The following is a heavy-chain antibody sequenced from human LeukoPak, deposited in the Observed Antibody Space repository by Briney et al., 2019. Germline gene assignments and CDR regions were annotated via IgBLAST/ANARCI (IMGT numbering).Heavy chain of an antibody. CDR2: ISGSGGST. J-gene: IGHJ5*02. D-gene: IGHD3-22*01. CDR1: GFTFSNYA. V-gene: IGHV3-23*01. CDR3: AKDRNYYDSSGYYPNNWFDP. Sequence: GGSLRLSCAASGFTFSNYAMSWVRQAPGKGLEWVSAISGSGGSTYYADSVKGRFTISRDNSKNTLYLQMNSLRAEDTAVYYCAKDRNYYDSSGYYPNNWFDPWGQGTLVTVSP.